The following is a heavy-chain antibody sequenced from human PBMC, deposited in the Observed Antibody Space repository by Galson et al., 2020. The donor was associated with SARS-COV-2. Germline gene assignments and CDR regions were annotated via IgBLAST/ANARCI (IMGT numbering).Heavy chain of an antibody. J-gene: IGHJ4*02. V-gene: IGHV4-59*01. CDR2: IYYSGST. D-gene: IGHD3-10*01. CDR1: GGSISSYY. CDR3: AREASYGSGSYSPDYFDY. Sequence: SETLSLTCTVSGGSISSYYWSWIRQPPGKGLEWIGYIYYSGSTNYNPSLKSRVTISVDTSKNQFSLKLSSVTAADTAVYYCAREASYGSGSYSPDYFDYWGQGTLVTVSS.